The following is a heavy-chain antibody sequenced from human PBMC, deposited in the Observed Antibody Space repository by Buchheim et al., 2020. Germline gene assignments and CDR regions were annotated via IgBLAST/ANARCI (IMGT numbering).Heavy chain of an antibody. J-gene: IGHJ6*03. V-gene: IGHV4-61*02. CDR2: IYTSGST. D-gene: IGHD2-15*01. CDR1: GGSISSGGYY. Sequence: QVQLQESGPGLVKPSQTLSLTCTVSGGSISSGGYYWSWIRQHPGKGLEWIGRIYTSGSTNYNPSLKSRVTISIDSSENQFSLNLSSVTAADTAVYYCARGDQCSGGSCYRSNYEYHMDVWGEGTT. CDR3: ARGDQCSGGSCYRSNYEYHMDV.